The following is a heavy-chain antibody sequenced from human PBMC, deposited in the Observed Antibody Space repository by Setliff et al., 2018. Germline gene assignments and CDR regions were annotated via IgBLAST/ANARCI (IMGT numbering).Heavy chain of an antibody. CDR2: ISASGDTT. CDR1: GYTSSSYA. V-gene: IGHV3-23*01. CDR3: TRDQDYYGMDV. J-gene: IGHJ6*02. Sequence: PGGSLRLSCAASGYTSSSYAMTWVRQAPGKGLEWVSIISASGDTTYYADSVKGRFTISRDNSKNTLYLQMNSLRGEDTAVYHCTRDQDYYGMDVWGQGTTVTVSS.